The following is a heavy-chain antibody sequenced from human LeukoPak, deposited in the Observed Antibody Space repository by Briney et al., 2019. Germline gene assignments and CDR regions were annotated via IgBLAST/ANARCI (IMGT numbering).Heavy chain of an antibody. D-gene: IGHD5-18*01. J-gene: IGHJ4*02. CDR2: VSGSGGST. CDR1: GFTFASYA. CDR3: ARDGTAMVITNGYFDY. Sequence: HPGVSLRLSCAASGFTFASYAMTWVRQAPGKGLEWVSAVSGSGGSTYSADSVKGRFTISRDNSKNTLYLQISSLRAEDTAVYYCARDGTAMVITNGYFDYWGQGTLVTVSS. V-gene: IGHV3-23*01.